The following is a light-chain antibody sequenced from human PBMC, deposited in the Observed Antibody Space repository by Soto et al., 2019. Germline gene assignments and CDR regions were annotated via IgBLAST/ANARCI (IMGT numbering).Light chain of an antibody. CDR3: SSYTSSSTLV. V-gene: IGLV2-14*03. CDR2: DVS. CDR1: SSDIGAYNY. Sequence: QSALTQPASVSGSPGQSITISCTGTSSDIGAYNYVSWYQHHPGKAPKLMVYDVSNRPSGVSNRFSGSKSGNTASLTVSGLHIEDEADYYCSSYTSSSTLVFGTGTKVTVL. J-gene: IGLJ1*01.